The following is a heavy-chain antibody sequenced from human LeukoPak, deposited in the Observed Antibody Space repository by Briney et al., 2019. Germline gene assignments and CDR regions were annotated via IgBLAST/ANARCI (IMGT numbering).Heavy chain of an antibody. J-gene: IGHJ4*02. V-gene: IGHV1-24*01. CDR2: FDPEDGET. CDR1: GYTLTELS. Sequence: ASVKVSCKVSGYTLTELSMHWVRQAPGKGLEWMGGFDPEDGETIYAQKFQGRATMTEDTSTDTAYMELSSLRSEDTAVYYCATTPYYYDSSGSGYYWGQGTLVTVSS. CDR3: ATTPYYYDSSGSGYY. D-gene: IGHD3-22*01.